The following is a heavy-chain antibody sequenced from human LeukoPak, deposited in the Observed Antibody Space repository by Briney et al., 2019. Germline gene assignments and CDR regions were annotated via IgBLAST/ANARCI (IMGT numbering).Heavy chain of an antibody. CDR1: GFTFSSYW. V-gene: IGHV3-74*01. J-gene: IGHJ3*02. Sequence: GGSLRLSCAASGFTFSSYWMHWVRQAPGKGLVWVSRINSDGSSTSYADSVKGRFTISRDNAKNTLYLQVNSLRAEDTAVYYCARDRSNWNYIDAFDIWGQGTMVTVSS. CDR3: ARDRSNWNYIDAFDI. CDR2: INSDGSST. D-gene: IGHD1-7*01.